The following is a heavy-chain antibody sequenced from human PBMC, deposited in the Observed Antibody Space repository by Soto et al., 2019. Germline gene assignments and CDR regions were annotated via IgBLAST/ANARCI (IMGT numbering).Heavy chain of an antibody. CDR2: IRQDGNEK. CDR1: GFTFISYW. V-gene: IGHV3-7*01. J-gene: IGHJ5*02. CDR3: ARHSLRTMIPFDP. D-gene: IGHD3-22*01. Sequence: GGSLRLSGAASGFTFISYWISWVRQAPGKGLEWVATIRQDGNEKYYVDSVKGRFTISRDNTKNSLFLQMNNLRAEDTAVYNCARHSLRTMIPFDPCGQGTLVTVSS.